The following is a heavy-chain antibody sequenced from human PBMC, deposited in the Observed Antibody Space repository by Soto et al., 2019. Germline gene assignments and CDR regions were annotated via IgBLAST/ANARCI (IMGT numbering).Heavy chain of an antibody. CDR1: GGSISSSSYY. CDR2: IYYSGST. J-gene: IGHJ6*02. D-gene: IGHD4-17*01. CDR3: ARHGNTVTTGYYYGMDV. Sequence: PSETLSLTCTVSGGSISSSSYYWGWIRQPPGKGLEWIGTIYYSGSTYYNPSLKSRVTISVDTSKNQFSLKLSSVTATDTAVSYCARHGNTVTTGYYYGMDVWGQGTTVTVSS. V-gene: IGHV4-39*01.